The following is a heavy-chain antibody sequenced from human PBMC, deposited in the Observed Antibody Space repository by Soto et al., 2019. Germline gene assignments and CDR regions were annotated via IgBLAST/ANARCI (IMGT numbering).Heavy chain of an antibody. Sequence: QVQLVQSGAEVRAPGASVRVSCKASGYTFTNYDINWVRQVPGQGLEWMGWMNGDSGNSGYSQNFQGRVSMTRDTSMNTAYMELSSLTSEDTAVYFCTRRTIAYWYFDLWGRGTLVTVSS. D-gene: IGHD2-21*01. V-gene: IGHV1-8*01. CDR3: TRRTIAYWYFDL. CDR1: GYTFTNYD. J-gene: IGHJ2*01. CDR2: MNGDSGNS.